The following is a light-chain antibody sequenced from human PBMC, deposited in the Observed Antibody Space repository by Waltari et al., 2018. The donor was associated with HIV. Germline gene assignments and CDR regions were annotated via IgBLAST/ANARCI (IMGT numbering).Light chain of an antibody. J-gene: IGLJ3*02. V-gene: IGLV3-1*01. CDR3: QAWDSGTWV. CDR2: QDS. CDR1: KLGDNY. Sequence: SYELTQPPSVSVSPGQTASITCSGDKLGDNYACWYQQKPGQSPVLVICQDSKRPSGIPGRFSGSNSGNTATLTIRGTQAMDEADYYCQAWDSGTWVFGGGTKLTVL.